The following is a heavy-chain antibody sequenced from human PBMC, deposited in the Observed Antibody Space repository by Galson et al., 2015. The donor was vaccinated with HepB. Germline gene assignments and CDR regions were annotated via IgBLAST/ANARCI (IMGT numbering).Heavy chain of an antibody. Sequence: SLRLSCAASGFTFSSYAMSWVRQAPGKGLEWVSAISGSGGSTYYADSVKGRFTISRDNSKNTLYLQMNSLRAEDTAVYYCAKDRAWQQLAPSRGWFDPWGQGTLVTVSS. J-gene: IGHJ5*02. CDR2: ISGSGGST. V-gene: IGHV3-23*01. D-gene: IGHD6-13*01. CDR3: AKDRAWQQLAPSRGWFDP. CDR1: GFTFSSYA.